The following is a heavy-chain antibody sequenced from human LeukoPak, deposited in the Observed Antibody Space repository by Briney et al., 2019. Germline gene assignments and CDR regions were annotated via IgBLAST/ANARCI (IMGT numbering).Heavy chain of an antibody. D-gene: IGHD3-10*01. CDR2: ISAYNGNT. CDR3: AREVEYYYGSGSHYYYYGMDV. V-gene: IGHV1-18*01. Sequence: ASVKVSCKASGYTFTSYGISWVRQAPGQGLEWMGWISAYNGNTNYAQKLQGRVTMTTDTSASTAYMELRSLRSDDTAVYYCAREVEYYYGSGSHYYYYGMDVWAKGPRSPSP. J-gene: IGHJ6*02. CDR1: GYTFTSYG.